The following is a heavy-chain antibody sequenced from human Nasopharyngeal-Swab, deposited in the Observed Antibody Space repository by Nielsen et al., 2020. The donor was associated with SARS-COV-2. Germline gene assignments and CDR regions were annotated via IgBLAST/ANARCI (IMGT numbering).Heavy chain of an antibody. CDR2: MYDNEYT. D-gene: IGHD6-19*01. V-gene: IGHV4-59*01. CDR1: GASMSGYS. Sequence: SETLSLTCTVSGASMSGYSWRWIRQPPGKGLEWIAFMYDNEYTNYNPSLRGRATISLDTSKNQFSLKVTSVTAADTAVYYCARENWQLANVFDIWGQGTMVTVSS. CDR3: ARENWQLANVFDI. J-gene: IGHJ3*02.